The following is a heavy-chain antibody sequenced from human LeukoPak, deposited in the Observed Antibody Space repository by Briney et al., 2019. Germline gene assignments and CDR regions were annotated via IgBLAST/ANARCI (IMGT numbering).Heavy chain of an antibody. J-gene: IGHJ4*02. V-gene: IGHV3-23*01. CDR2: ISGSGGST. CDR3: ARYYYDSSVGNPHDY. D-gene: IGHD3-22*01. Sequence: PGGSLRLSCAASGFTFSSYAMSWVRQAPGKGLEWVSAISGSGGSTYYADSVKGRFTISRDNSKNTLYLQMNSLRAEDTAVYYCARYYYDSSVGNPHDYWGQGTLVTVSS. CDR1: GFTFSSYA.